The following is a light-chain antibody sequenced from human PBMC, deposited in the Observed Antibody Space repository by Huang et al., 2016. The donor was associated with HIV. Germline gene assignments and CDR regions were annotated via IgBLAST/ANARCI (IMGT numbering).Light chain of an antibody. J-gene: IGKJ3*01. Sequence: DIQMTQSPSSLSASVGDRVTITCRASQTITSFLSWYPQKPGKAPKLLIDAASSLQSGVPSRFSGSGSGTSFTLTINTLQPEDFATYYCQQSSSTPFTFGPGTRVDIK. CDR1: QTITSF. CDR3: QQSSSTPFT. CDR2: AAS. V-gene: IGKV1-39*01.